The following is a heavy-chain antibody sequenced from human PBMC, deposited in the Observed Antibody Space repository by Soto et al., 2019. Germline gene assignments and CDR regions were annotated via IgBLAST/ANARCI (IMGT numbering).Heavy chain of an antibody. V-gene: IGHV3-48*02. CDR1: GFIFNTYS. CDR3: ARTLSWRRGPFDS. CDR2: ISGSSQTI. J-gene: IGHJ4*02. Sequence: EVQLVESGGGLIQPGGSLRLSCAASGFIFNTYSMNWVRQAPGKGLEWVSYISGSSQTIFYADSVRGRFTISRDNANNSNHPAMVSLRDEDTAVYYCARTLSWRRGPFDSWGQGTLVTVSS. D-gene: IGHD2-15*01.